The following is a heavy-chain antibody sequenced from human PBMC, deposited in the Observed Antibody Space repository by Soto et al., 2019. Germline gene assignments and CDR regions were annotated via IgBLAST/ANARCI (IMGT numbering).Heavy chain of an antibody. CDR1: GYTLTELS. D-gene: IGHD5-12*01. V-gene: IGHV1-24*01. CDR3: ATALPSRGYSGCGFFNWFDP. Sequence: ASVKVSCKVSGYTLTELSMHCVRQAPGKRLEWMGGFDPEDGETIYAQKFQGRVTMTEDTSTDTAYMELSSLRSEDTAVYYCATALPSRGYSGCGFFNWFDPWGQGTLVTVCS. J-gene: IGHJ5*02. CDR2: FDPEDGET.